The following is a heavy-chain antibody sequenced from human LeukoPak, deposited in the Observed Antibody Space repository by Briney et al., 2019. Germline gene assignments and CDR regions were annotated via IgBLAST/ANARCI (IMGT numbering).Heavy chain of an antibody. CDR1: GYTFTVQY. V-gene: IGHV1-2*02. Sequence: ASVKVSCTASGYTFTVQYMHWVRQAPGQGLEWIGLIKPNSGATSYAQQYQGRVTMTRDTSINTAYMDLSSLTSDDTAVYYCLTDQARGQGTLVTVS. CDR2: IKPNSGAT. D-gene: IGHD3-9*01. CDR3: LTDQA. J-gene: IGHJ1*01.